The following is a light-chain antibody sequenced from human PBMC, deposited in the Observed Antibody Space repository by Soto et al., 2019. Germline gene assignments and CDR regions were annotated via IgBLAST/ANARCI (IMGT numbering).Light chain of an antibody. V-gene: IGKV4-1*01. J-gene: IGKJ1*01. CDR1: QSVLYSSNNKNY. CDR2: WAS. Sequence: DIVMTQSPDSLAVSLGERATINCKSSQSVLYSSNNKNYLAWYQQKLGQPPKLLIYWASTRESGVPDRFSGRGSGTDFNLTTSSLQAKDVAVYYDQQYYSTPRTFGQGTKVEIK. CDR3: QQYYSTPRT.